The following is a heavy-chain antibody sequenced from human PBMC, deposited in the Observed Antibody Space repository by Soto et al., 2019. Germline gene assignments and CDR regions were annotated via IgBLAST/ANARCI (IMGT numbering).Heavy chain of an antibody. CDR2: IYPGDSET. J-gene: IGHJ4*02. CDR3: ARSPRSRPYFDY. D-gene: IGHD6-13*01. Sequence: PGESLKISCQCSGYTFSNFWIAWVRQLPGKGLEYMGIIYPGDSETRYSPSFHGKVTISADRSIGTAYLQWSSLEASVSALYFCARSPRSRPYFDYWGQGALVTVS. CDR1: GYTFSNFW. V-gene: IGHV5-51*01.